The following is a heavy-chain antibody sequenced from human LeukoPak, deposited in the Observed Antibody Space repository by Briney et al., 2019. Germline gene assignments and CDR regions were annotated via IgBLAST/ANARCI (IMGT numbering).Heavy chain of an antibody. CDR1: GYTFTGYY. CDR2: INPNSGGT. D-gene: IGHD3-10*01. Sequence: ASVKVSCKASGYTFTGYYMHWVRQAPGQGLEWMGWINPNSGGTNYAQKFQGWVTMTRDTSISTAYMELSRLRSDDTAVYYCARAPYYYGSGYYYYGMDVWGKGTTVTVSS. J-gene: IGHJ6*04. CDR3: ARAPYYYGSGYYYYGMDV. V-gene: IGHV1-2*04.